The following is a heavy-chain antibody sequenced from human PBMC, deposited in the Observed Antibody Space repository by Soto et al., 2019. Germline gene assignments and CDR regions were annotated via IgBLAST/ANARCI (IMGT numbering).Heavy chain of an antibody. V-gene: IGHV3-53*01. CDR1: GITATNGH. CDR2: IYSDDNT. J-gene: IGHJ4*02. CDR3: ARDWNGDKYFEF. Sequence: DVQLVKSGGGLIQPGGSLRLSCAASGITATNGHMSWVRQAPGKGLECVSVIYSDDNTYYADSVKGRFTISRDTSKNTVYLQMNSLRAEDTAVYYCARDWNGDKYFEFWAQGSLVTVSS. D-gene: IGHD3-9*01.